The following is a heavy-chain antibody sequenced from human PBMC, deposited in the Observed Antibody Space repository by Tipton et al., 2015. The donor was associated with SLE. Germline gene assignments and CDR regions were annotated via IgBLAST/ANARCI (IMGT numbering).Heavy chain of an antibody. Sequence: QLVQSGPEVKKPGASVKVSCKASGYTFTSYDINWVRQATGQGLEWMGWMNPNSGNTGYAQKFQGRVTMTRNTSISTAYMELSSLRSEDTAVYYCAREDYGFWSGYHYYYYYMDVWGKGTTVTVSS. CDR1: GYTFTSYD. J-gene: IGHJ6*03. CDR3: AREDYGFWSGYHYYYYYMDV. D-gene: IGHD3-3*01. V-gene: IGHV1-8*01. CDR2: MNPNSGNT.